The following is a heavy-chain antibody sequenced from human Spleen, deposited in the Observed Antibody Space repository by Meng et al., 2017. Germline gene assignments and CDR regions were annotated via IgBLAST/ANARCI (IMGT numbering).Heavy chain of an antibody. Sequence: SETLSLTCTVSGGSVSSGSYYWSWIRQPPGKGLEWIGRIYTSGSSNYNPSLKSRVTMSVDTSKNQFSLKLSSVTAADTAVYYCAREVSSGWFATYFDSWGQGTLVTVSS. V-gene: IGHV4-61*01. CDR2: IYTSGSS. CDR3: AREVSSGWFATYFDS. CDR1: GGSVSSGSYY. J-gene: IGHJ4*02. D-gene: IGHD6-19*01.